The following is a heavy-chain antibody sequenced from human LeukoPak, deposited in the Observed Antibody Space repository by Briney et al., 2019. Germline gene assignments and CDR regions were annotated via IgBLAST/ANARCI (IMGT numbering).Heavy chain of an antibody. V-gene: IGHV3-30*04. J-gene: IGHJ4*02. CDR3: ARGEIFFDY. CDR2: ISFHGTDS. Sequence: GGSLRLSCAASGFTFISYAIHWVRQAPGKGLEWVAVISFHGTDSFYADSVKGRFTISRDNSKNTLYLQMSSLRAEDTAVYYCARGEIFFDYWGQGTLVTVSS. CDR1: GFTFISYA. D-gene: IGHD5-24*01.